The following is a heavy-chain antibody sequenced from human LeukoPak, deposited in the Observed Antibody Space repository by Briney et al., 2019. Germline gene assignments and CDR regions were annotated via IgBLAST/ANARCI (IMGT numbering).Heavy chain of an antibody. Sequence: SQTLSLTCTVSGGSISSGSYSWSWIRQPAGKGLEWIGRIYTSGSTNYNPSLKSRVTLSVDTSKNQFSPKLSSVTAADTAVYYCARWYYDGSGYNDYWGQGTLVTVSS. CDR1: GGSISSGSYS. D-gene: IGHD3-22*01. CDR3: ARWYYDGSGYNDY. J-gene: IGHJ4*02. CDR2: IYTSGST. V-gene: IGHV4-61*02.